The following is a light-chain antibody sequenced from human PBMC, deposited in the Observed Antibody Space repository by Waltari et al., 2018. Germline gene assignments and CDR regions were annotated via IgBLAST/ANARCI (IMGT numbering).Light chain of an antibody. V-gene: IGLV6-57*03. CDR3: QSYDGINWM. CDR2: EDY. CDR1: SGSIASNY. Sequence: NFMLTQPHSVSDSPGKTVTISCTRRSGSIASNYVQWFQQRPGSAPTTVIYEDYQRPSGVPDRFSGSIDSSSNSASLTISGLKTEDEADYYCQSYDGINWMFGGGTKLTVL. J-gene: IGLJ3*02.